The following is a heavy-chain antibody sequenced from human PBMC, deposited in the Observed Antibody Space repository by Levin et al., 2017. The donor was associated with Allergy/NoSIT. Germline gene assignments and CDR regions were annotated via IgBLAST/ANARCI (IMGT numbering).Heavy chain of an antibody. Sequence: GGSLRLSCAASGFTFSNYWMHWVRQAPGKGLVWVSRINNDGSITNYADSVKGRFTISRDDAKSTLYLQMNSLRVEDTAVYYCARGASGYSYGWGQGILVTVSS. CDR2: INNDGSIT. D-gene: IGHD5-18*01. CDR1: GFTFSNYW. V-gene: IGHV3-74*01. J-gene: IGHJ4*02. CDR3: ARGASGYSYG.